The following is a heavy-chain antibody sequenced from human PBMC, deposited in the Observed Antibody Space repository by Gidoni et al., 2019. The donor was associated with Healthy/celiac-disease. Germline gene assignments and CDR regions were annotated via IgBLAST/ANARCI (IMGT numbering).Heavy chain of an antibody. Sequence: EVQLVESGGGLVQPGGSLRLSCAASGFTVSSTYLSWVRQAPGKGLEWVSVIYSGGSTYYADSVKGRFTISRDNSKNTLYLQMNSLRAEDTAVYYCASHNCSGGSCPLGRIYYYYYYGMDVWGQGTTVTVSS. D-gene: IGHD2-15*01. V-gene: IGHV3-66*04. CDR2: IYSGGST. CDR1: GFTVSSTY. J-gene: IGHJ6*02. CDR3: ASHNCSGGSCPLGRIYYYYYYGMDV.